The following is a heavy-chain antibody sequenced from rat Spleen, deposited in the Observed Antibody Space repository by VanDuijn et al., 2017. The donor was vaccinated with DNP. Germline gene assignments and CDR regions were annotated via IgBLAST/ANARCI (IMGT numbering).Heavy chain of an antibody. CDR2: LNTGGGNT. J-gene: IGHJ2*01. V-gene: IGHV5S23*01. Sequence: EVQLVESGGGLIQPGRSLKLSCTASGFTFRNYDMAWVRQAPTKGLEWVASLNTGGGNTYYRYTVKGRFTISRDKAKSTHYLIMYSLRSEDTATYYCASSYSSYIFDYWGQGVMVTVSS. CDR1: GFTFRNYD. CDR3: ASSYSSYIFDY. D-gene: IGHD1-2*01.